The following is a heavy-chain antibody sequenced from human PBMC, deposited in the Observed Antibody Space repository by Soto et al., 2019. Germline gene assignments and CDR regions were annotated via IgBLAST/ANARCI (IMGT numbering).Heavy chain of an antibody. J-gene: IGHJ4*02. CDR3: AKYGSGSYYGPNYFDY. Sequence: GGSLRLSCAASGFTFSSYAMSWVRQAPGKGLEWVSAISGSGGSTYYADSVKGRFTISRDNSKNTLYLQMNSLRADDTAVYYCAKYGSGSYYGPNYFDYWGQGILVTVSS. CDR2: ISGSGGST. CDR1: GFTFSSYA. V-gene: IGHV3-23*01. D-gene: IGHD3-10*01.